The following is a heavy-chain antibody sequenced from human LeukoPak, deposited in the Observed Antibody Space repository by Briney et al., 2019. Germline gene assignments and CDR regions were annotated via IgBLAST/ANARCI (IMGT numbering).Heavy chain of an antibody. CDR2: MKQDGGER. J-gene: IGHJ4*02. D-gene: IGHD3-3*01. CDR1: GFTFTNYW. V-gene: IGHV3-7*01. CDR3: ARVLRTIFGVISVYYFDY. Sequence: GGSLRLSCAASGFTFTNYWMSWVRQAPGKGLEWVANMKQDGGERYYVDSVKGRFTISRDNAKNSPYLQMNSLRAEDTGVYYCARVLRTIFGVISVYYFDYWGQGTLVTVSS.